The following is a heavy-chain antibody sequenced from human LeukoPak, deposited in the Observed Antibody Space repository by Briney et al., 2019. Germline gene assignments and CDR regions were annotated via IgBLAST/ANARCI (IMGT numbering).Heavy chain of an antibody. J-gene: IGHJ4*02. Sequence: SQTLSLTLAISGDSVSRDGAAWTWIRHSPSRGLEWLGRTYYRSKWHNEYAVSVRGRMAISPDTSKNQFSLHLSSVTPEDTAVYFCARDTLAAAESWGQGALVTVSS. V-gene: IGHV6-1*01. CDR2: TYYRSKWHN. CDR1: GDSVSRDGAA. CDR3: ARDTLAAAES. D-gene: IGHD6-25*01.